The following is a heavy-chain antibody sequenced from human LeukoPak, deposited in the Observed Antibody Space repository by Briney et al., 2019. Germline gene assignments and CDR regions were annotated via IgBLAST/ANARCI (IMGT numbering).Heavy chain of an antibody. D-gene: IGHD2-2*02. Sequence: GGSLRLSCAASGFTFSDYYMSWIRQAPGKGLEWVSYINSSSSYTNYADSVKGRFTISRDSAKNSLYLQMNSLRAEDTAVYYCARDSDIVVVPAAIFHYGMDVWGQGTTVTVSS. CDR1: GFTFSDYY. V-gene: IGHV3-11*05. CDR2: INSSSSYT. J-gene: IGHJ6*02. CDR3: ARDSDIVVVPAAIFHYGMDV.